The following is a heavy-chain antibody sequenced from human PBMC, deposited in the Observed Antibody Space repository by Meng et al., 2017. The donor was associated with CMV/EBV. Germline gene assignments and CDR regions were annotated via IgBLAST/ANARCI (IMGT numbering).Heavy chain of an antibody. CDR2: MNPNNGNT. J-gene: IGHJ6*02. CDR3: TTGLTMVRGVITYYYYYGMDV. Sequence: ASVKVSCKASAYSFSSYDINWVRQAPGQGLEWMGWMNPNNGNTGYAQKFQGRFTISRDDSKNTLYLQMNSLKTEDTAVYYCTTGLTMVRGVITYYYYYGMDVWGQGTTVTVSS. D-gene: IGHD3-10*01. CDR1: AYSFSSYD. V-gene: IGHV1-8*01.